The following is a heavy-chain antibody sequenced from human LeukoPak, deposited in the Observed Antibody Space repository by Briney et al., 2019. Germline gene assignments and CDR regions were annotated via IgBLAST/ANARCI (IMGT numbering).Heavy chain of an antibody. Sequence: GGSLRLSCAASGFTLSSYEVNWVRQAPGKGLEWVSYISTSGSTKYYADSVKGRFTISRDNAENSLYLQMNSLRAEDTAVYYCARRYCSSTSCTLDYWGQGTLVTVSS. CDR1: GFTLSSYE. J-gene: IGHJ4*02. CDR2: ISTSGSTK. V-gene: IGHV3-48*03. D-gene: IGHD2-2*01. CDR3: ARRYCSSTSCTLDY.